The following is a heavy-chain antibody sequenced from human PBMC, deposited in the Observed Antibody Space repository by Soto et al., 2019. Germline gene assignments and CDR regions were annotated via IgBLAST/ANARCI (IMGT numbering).Heavy chain of an antibody. CDR3: AKGGSERYSGQHSDY. J-gene: IGHJ4*02. V-gene: IGHV3-23*01. Sequence: EVQLLESGGGLVQPGGSLRLSCAASGFTFSNYAMNWVRQAPGKGLDWVSTISSSSGSTYYADSVKGRFTISRDNSKNFLYLQMNSLRGDDTAVYYCAKGGSERYSGQHSDYWGQGTLVTISS. CDR2: ISSSSGST. CDR1: GFTFSNYA. D-gene: IGHD5-12*01.